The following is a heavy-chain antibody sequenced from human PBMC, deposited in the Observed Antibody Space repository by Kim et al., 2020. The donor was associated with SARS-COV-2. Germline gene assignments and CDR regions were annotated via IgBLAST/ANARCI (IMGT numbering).Heavy chain of an antibody. CDR3: ARALTRMATRPSGYYYGMDV. CDR1: GGTFSSYA. CDR2: IIPIFGTA. J-gene: IGHJ6*02. Sequence: SVKVSCKASGGTFSSYAISWVRQAHGQGLEWMGGIIPIFGTANYAQKFQGRVTITADASTSTAYMELSSLRSEDTAVYYCARALTRMATRPSGYYYGMDVWGQGTTVTVSS. D-gene: IGHD5-12*01. V-gene: IGHV1-69*13.